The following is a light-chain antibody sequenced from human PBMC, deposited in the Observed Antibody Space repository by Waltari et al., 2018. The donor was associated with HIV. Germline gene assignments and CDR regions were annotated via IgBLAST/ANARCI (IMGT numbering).Light chain of an antibody. CDR2: DTY. CDR1: RSDIGRYS. J-gene: IGLJ3*02. Sequence: QSVFTQPPSLSSAPGPTLNISCPGARSDIGRYSVPWYQQFPGTAPRRLIFDTYKRPSGIPDRFSASKSGTSATLDITGLQTGDEADYYCATWDNSLSIGVFGGGTKLTVL. CDR3: ATWDNSLSIGV. V-gene: IGLV1-51*01.